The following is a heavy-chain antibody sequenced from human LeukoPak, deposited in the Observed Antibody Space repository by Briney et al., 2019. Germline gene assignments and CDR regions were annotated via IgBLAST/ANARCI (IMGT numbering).Heavy chain of an antibody. J-gene: IGHJ4*02. Sequence: ASVKVSCKASGYTFTGYDIHWVRQAPGQGLEWMGRINPKSGATSYAQKFQGRVTMTRDTSISTAYMELSGLTSDDTAVYSCARDWQLERLHIDYWGQGTLVTVSS. V-gene: IGHV1-2*02. D-gene: IGHD1-1*01. CDR1: GYTFTGYD. CDR2: INPKSGAT. CDR3: ARDWQLERLHIDY.